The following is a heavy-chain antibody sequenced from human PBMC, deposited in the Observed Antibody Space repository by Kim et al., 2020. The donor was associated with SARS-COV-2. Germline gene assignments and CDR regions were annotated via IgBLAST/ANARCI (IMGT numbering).Heavy chain of an antibody. D-gene: IGHD4-17*01. CDR3: ARDLRYGDYANRWFDP. J-gene: IGHJ5*02. CDR1: GYTFTSYG. V-gene: IGHV1-18*01. Sequence: ASVKVSCKASGYTFTSYGISWVRQAPGQGLEWMGWISAYNGNTNYAQKLQGRVTMTTDTSTSTAYMELRSLRSDDTAVYYCARDLRYGDYANRWFDPWGQGTLVTVSS. CDR2: ISAYNGNT.